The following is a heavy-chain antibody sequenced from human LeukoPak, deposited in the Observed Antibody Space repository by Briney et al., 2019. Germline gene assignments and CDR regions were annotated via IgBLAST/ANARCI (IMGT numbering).Heavy chain of an antibody. V-gene: IGHV3-23*01. CDR2: ITGNGVYT. CDR3: AKSYCGGDCG. D-gene: IGHD2-21*02. CDR1: GLPFGSYG. Sequence: PGGSLRLSCAVSGLPFGSYGMTWVRQAPGKGLEWVSGITGNGVYTYYADSVKGRFTISRDNSKSTLSLQMNSLRAEDTAVCYCAKSYCGGDCGWGPGTLVTVSS. J-gene: IGHJ4*02.